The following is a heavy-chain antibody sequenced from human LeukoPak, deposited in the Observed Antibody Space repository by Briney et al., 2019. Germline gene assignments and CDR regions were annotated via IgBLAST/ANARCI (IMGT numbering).Heavy chain of an antibody. CDR1: GFTVSINY. CDR2: VYSGGST. D-gene: IGHD3-10*01. J-gene: IGHJ3*02. CDR3: ASSRAVGFRDDAFDI. V-gene: IGHV3-66*01. Sequence: GGSLRLSCAASGFTVSINYMTWVRQAPGKGLEWVSVVYSGGSTYYADSVKGRFTVSRDNSKNTLYLQVNSLRAEDTAVYYCASSRAVGFRDDAFDIWGQGTMVTVSS.